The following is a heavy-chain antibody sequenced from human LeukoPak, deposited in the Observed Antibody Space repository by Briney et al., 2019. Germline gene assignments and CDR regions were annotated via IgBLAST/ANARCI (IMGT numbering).Heavy chain of an antibody. CDR2: ISSSSSTI. CDR1: GFPFSSYS. D-gene: IGHD3-22*01. CDR3: ASFYDSSGYYLGY. V-gene: IGHV3-48*01. Sequence: PGGPLRLSCAASGFPFSSYSMNWVRQAPGKGLEWVSYISSSSSTIYYADSVRGRFTISRDNAKNSLYLQMNSLRAEDTAVYYCASFYDSSGYYLGYWGQGTLVTVSS. J-gene: IGHJ4*02.